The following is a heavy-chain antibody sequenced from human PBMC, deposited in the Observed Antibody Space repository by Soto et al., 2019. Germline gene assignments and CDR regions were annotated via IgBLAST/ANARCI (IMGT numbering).Heavy chain of an antibody. CDR3: ARKEYCSSTSCYTVDS. D-gene: IGHD2-2*02. Sequence: TGESLKISCKGSGYRFTSYWIGWVRQMPGKGLEWMGIIYLGDSNTRYSPSFQGQVTISADKSISTAYLQWSSLKASDTAIYYCARKEYCSSTSCYTVDSWGQGTLVTVSS. CDR1: GYRFTSYW. CDR2: IYLGDSNT. V-gene: IGHV5-51*01. J-gene: IGHJ4*02.